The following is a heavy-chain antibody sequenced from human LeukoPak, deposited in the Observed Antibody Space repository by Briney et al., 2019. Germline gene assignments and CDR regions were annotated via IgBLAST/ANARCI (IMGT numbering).Heavy chain of an antibody. Sequence: RLEWMGWINPNSGGTNYAQKFQGRVTMTRDTSISTAYMELSRLRSDDTAVYYCARDQTVGAPYYYYGMVVWGHGTTVTVSS. J-gene: IGHJ6*02. CDR2: INPNSGGT. V-gene: IGHV1-2*02. CDR3: ARDQTVGAPYYYYGMVV. D-gene: IGHD1-26*01.